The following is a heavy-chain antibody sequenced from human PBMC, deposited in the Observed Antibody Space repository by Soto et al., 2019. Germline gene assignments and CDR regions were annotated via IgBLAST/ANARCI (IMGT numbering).Heavy chain of an antibody. CDR2: IIPIFGTA. CDR3: ASDGWLAAAGSFDY. D-gene: IGHD6-13*01. Sequence: SVKVSCKASGGTFSSYAISWVRQAPGQGLEWMGGIIPIFGTANYAQKFQGRVTMTADESTSTAYMELGSLRSEDTAVYYRASDGWLAAAGSFDYWGQGTLVTVSS. V-gene: IGHV1-69*13. J-gene: IGHJ4*02. CDR1: GGTFSSYA.